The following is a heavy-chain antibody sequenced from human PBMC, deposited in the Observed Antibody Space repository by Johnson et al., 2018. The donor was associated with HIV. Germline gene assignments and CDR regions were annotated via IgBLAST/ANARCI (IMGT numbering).Heavy chain of an antibody. Sequence: VQLVESGGGLVQPGGSLRLSCAASGFTFSSYAMSWVRQAPGKGLEWVSAISGSGGDTYYPGSVKGRFTISRENAKNSLYLQMNSLRAGDTAVYYCARANDLSAFDIWGQGTTVTVSS. CDR3: ARANDLSAFDI. CDR1: GFTFSSYA. D-gene: IGHD1-1*01. V-gene: IGHV3-23*04. J-gene: IGHJ3*02. CDR2: ISGSGGDT.